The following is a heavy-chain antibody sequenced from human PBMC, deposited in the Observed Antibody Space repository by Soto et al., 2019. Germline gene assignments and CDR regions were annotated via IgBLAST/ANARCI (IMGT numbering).Heavy chain of an antibody. CDR1: GYTFTSYY. CDR3: AQDCSGGSCSEKPFDY. CDR2: INPSGGST. J-gene: IGHJ4*02. D-gene: IGHD2-15*01. V-gene: IGHV1-46*03. Sequence: ASVKVSCKASGYTFTSYYMHWVRQAPGQGLEWMGIINPSGGSTSYAQKFQGRVTMTRDTSTSTVYMELSSLRSEDTAVYYCAQDCSGGSCSEKPFDYWGQGTLVTVSS.